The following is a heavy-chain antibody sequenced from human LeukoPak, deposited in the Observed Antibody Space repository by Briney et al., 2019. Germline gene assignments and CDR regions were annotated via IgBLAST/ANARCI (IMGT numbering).Heavy chain of an antibody. CDR1: GFTFTNAW. Sequence: PGGSLRLSCATSGFTFTNAWMGWVRQAPGKGLEWVSGISWNSGSIGYADSVKGRFTISRDNSKNTLYLQMNSLRVEDSAVYYCAKVEAMNYYGSASPYSPHWGQGTLVTVSS. J-gene: IGHJ4*02. CDR3: AKVEAMNYYGSASPYSPH. V-gene: IGHV3-9*01. D-gene: IGHD3-10*01. CDR2: ISWNSGSI.